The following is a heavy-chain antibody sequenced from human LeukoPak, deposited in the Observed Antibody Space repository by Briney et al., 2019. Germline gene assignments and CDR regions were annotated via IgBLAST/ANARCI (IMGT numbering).Heavy chain of an antibody. V-gene: IGHV3-15*01. J-gene: IGHJ4*02. CDR2: IKSKTDGGTT. CDR3: TTEIYYYDSSGYYYFDY. D-gene: IGHD3-22*01. CDR1: GFTFSNAW. Sequence: GGSLRLSCAASGFTFSNAWMSWVRQAPGKGLEWVGRIKSKTDGGTTDYAAPVKGRFTISRDDSKNTLYLQMNSLKTEDTAVYYCTTEIYYYDSSGYYYFDYWGQGTLVTVSS.